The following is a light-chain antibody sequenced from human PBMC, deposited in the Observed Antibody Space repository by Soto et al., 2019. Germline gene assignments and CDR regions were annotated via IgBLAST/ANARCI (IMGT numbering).Light chain of an antibody. CDR2: DAS. J-gene: IGLJ2*01. Sequence: LTQPASVSGSPGQSITISCTGTSSDVGGYNYVSWYQQHPGKVPKLMIYDASNRPLGISNRFSGSKSGNTASLTISGLQAEDEADYYCSSYTNSNTYVVFGGGTKVTVL. CDR3: SSYTNSNTYVV. V-gene: IGLV2-14*03. CDR1: SSDVGGYNY.